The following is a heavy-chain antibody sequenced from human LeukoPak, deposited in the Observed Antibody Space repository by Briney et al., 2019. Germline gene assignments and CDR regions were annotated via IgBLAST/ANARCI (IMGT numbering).Heavy chain of an antibody. CDR1: GYTFTSYG. CDR2: INPNSGGT. J-gene: IGHJ3*02. CDR3: AREAMATSGSDAFDI. V-gene: IGHV1-2*02. D-gene: IGHD5-18*01. Sequence: GASVKVSCKASGYTFTSYGISWVRQAPGQGLERMGWINPNSGGTNYAQKFQGRVTMTRDTSISTAYMELSRLRSDDTAVYYCAREAMATSGSDAFDIWGQGTMVTVSS.